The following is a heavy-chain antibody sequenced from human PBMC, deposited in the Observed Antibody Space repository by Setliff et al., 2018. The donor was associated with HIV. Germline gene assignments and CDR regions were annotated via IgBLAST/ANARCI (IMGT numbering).Heavy chain of an antibody. CDR2: IYYSGST. CDR1: GDSINSGNYY. V-gene: IGHV4-31*03. J-gene: IGHJ4*02. CDR3: ATSPAGEILSSRPFYFDY. D-gene: IGHD3-10*01. Sequence: PSETLSLTFTVSGDSINSGNYYWSWIRQHPGMGLECIGYIYYSGSTYYSPSLKSRVTISADPSKNQFSLKMRSLTAADTAVYYCATSPAGEILSSRPFYFDYWCQGTLVTVSS.